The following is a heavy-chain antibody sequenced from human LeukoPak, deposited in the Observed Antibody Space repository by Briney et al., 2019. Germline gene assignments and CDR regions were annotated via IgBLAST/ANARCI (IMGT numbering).Heavy chain of an antibody. Sequence: GGSLRLSCAASGNYWMHWVRQAPGKGLVWVSHINSDGSWTSYADSVKGRFTVSKDNSKNTLYLQMSSLRAEDTAVYYCVKPGYCSSTSCYAPFDYWGQGTLVTVSS. V-gene: IGHV3-74*01. D-gene: IGHD2-2*01. CDR3: VKPGYCSSTSCYAPFDY. CDR2: INSDGSWT. J-gene: IGHJ4*02. CDR1: GNYW.